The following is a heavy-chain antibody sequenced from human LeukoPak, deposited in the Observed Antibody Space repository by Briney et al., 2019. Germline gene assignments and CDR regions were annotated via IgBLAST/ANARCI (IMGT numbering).Heavy chain of an antibody. D-gene: IGHD6-6*01. CDR3: ARGPLGSSSSGYYYYMDV. V-gene: IGHV1-2*02. CDR1: GYTFTGYY. CDR2: INPNSGGT. Sequence: ASVKVSCKASGYTFTGYYMHWVRQAPGQGLEWMGWINPNSGGTNYAQKFQGRVTMTRDTSISTAYMEVSRLRPDDTAVYYCARGPLGSSSSGYYYYMDVWGKGTTATVSS. J-gene: IGHJ6*03.